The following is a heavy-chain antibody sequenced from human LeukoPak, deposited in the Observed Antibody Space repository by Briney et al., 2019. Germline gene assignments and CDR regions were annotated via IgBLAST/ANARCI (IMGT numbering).Heavy chain of an antibody. Sequence: PGGSLRLSCAASGFTFSSYAMSWVRQAPGKGLEWVSVIYSGGSTYYADSVKGRLTISRHNSKNALYLQMNSLRAEDTAVYYCARDMNYWGQGTLVTVSS. V-gene: IGHV3-53*04. CDR1: GFTFSSYA. J-gene: IGHJ4*02. CDR3: ARDMNY. CDR2: IYSGGST.